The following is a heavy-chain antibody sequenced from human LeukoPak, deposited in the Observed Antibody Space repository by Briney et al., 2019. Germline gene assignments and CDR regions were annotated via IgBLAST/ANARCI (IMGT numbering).Heavy chain of an antibody. J-gene: IGHJ6*02. CDR1: GFTFSSYG. Sequence: GGSLRLSCAASGFTFSSYGMHWVRQAPGKGLEWVAVIWYDGSNKYYADSVKGRFTISRDNSKNTLYLQMNSLRAEDTAVYYCARSVRGYCYGMDVWGQGTTVTVSS. V-gene: IGHV3-33*01. D-gene: IGHD3-10*01. CDR2: IWYDGSNK. CDR3: ARSVRGYCYGMDV.